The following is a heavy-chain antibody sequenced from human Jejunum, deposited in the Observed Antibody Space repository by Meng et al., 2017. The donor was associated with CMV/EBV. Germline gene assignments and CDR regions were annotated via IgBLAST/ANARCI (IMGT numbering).Heavy chain of an antibody. CDR3: ARIVPTNGDYDY. Sequence: ASGSNFIGYWIGWVRQMPGKGLEWMGLIYTGNSDTRYSPSFQGQVTISADKSINTAYLQWSSLKASDSAMYYCARIVPTNGDYDYWGQGTLVTVSS. CDR2: IYTGNSDT. CDR1: GSNFIGYW. D-gene: IGHD4-17*01. V-gene: IGHV5-51*01. J-gene: IGHJ4*02.